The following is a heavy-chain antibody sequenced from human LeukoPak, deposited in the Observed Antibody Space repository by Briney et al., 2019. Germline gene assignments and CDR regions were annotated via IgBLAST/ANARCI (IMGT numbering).Heavy chain of an antibody. CDR2: IYTSGST. D-gene: IGHD1-14*01. CDR1: GGSISSYY. J-gene: IGHJ4*02. Sequence: SETLSLTCTVSGGSISSYYWSWIRQPAGKGLDWIGRIYTSGSTNYNPSLKSRVTMSVDTSKNQFSLKLSSVTAADTAVYYCARDHRHLRSYRNDFDYWGQGTLVTVSS. V-gene: IGHV4-4*07. CDR3: ARDHRHLRSYRNDFDY.